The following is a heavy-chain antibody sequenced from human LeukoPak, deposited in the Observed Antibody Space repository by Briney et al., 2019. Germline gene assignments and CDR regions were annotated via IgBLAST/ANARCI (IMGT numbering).Heavy chain of an antibody. Sequence: SETLSLTCAVYGGSITGYYWSWIRQTPGRGLEWVGEIHYTGVTSYNPSLKSRATISTDTSKNQFSLRLSSVTAADTAVYYCARGNILTGYCFDFWGQGALVTVSS. CDR1: GGSITGYY. CDR3: ARGNILTGYCFDF. V-gene: IGHV4-34*01. D-gene: IGHD3-9*01. CDR2: IHYTGVT. J-gene: IGHJ4*02.